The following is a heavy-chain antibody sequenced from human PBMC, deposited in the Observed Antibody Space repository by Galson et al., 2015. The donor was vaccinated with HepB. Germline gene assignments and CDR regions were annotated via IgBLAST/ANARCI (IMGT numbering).Heavy chain of an antibody. CDR2: INSGGSST. J-gene: IGHJ4*02. V-gene: IGHV3-74*01. Sequence: SLRPSCAASGFPFSSYWMHWVRQAPGKGLLWVLRINSGGSSTSYADSVKGRFTISRDNAKNTLYLQMNSLRAEDTAVYYCARDSGWEGILWGQGTLVTVSS. CDR1: GFPFSSYW. D-gene: IGHD1-26*01. CDR3: ARDSGWEGIL.